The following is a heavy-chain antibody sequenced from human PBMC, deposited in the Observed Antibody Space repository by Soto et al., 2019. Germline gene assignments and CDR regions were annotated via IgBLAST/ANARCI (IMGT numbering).Heavy chain of an antibody. J-gene: IGHJ5*02. D-gene: IGHD6-6*01. CDR2: IIPLFGTE. CDR3: AREVVETSSLWLDP. Sequence: SVKVSCKASGGSFSTYAINWLRQAPGQGLEWMGGIIPLFGTENYAQNFQDRFTFTADKSTTTAYMEVRRLRSDDTAVYYCAREVVETSSLWLDPWGQGTLVTVSS. CDR1: GGSFSTYA. V-gene: IGHV1-69*06.